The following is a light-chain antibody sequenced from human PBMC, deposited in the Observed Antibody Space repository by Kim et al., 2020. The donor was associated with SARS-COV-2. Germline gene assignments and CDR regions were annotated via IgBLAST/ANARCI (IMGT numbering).Light chain of an antibody. J-gene: IGLJ1*01. CDR3: GADHGSGSNFVYV. CDR1: DSYSNYK. CDR2: VGTGGIVG. Sequence: LSDSYSNYKVEWYKQGPGKGPRFVMRVGTGGIVGSKGDGIPDRFSVLGSGLNRYLTIKNIQEEDESDYHCGADHGSGSNFVYVFGTGTKVSVL. V-gene: IGLV9-49*01.